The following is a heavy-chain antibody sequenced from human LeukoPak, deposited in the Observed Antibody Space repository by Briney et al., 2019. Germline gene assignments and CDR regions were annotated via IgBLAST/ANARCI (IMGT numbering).Heavy chain of an antibody. CDR3: ARDGYGGVDY. V-gene: IGHV4-59*01. D-gene: IGHD3-10*01. CDR2: IYHSGST. Sequence: SSETLSLTCTVSGDSISTYYWSWIRQSPGKGLEWIGYIYHSGSTKYNPSLKSRVPISVDTSKKQFSLKLSSVTAADTAVYYCARDGYGGVDYWGQGTLVTVSS. CDR1: GDSISTYY. J-gene: IGHJ4*02.